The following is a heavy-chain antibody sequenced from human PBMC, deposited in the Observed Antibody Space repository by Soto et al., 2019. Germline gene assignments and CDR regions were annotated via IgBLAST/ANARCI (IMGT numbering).Heavy chain of an antibody. CDR3: ARDGVGGTVFFGYLDY. CDR1: GGSISSYY. J-gene: IGHJ4*02. V-gene: IGHV4-59*12. CDR2: IYYSGST. D-gene: IGHD1-26*01. Sequence: SETLSLTCTVSGGSISSYYWSWIRQPPGKGLEWIGYIYYSGSTNYNPSPKSRVTISVDTSKNQFSLKLSSVTAADTAVYYCARDGVGGTVFFGYLDYWGQGALVTVSS.